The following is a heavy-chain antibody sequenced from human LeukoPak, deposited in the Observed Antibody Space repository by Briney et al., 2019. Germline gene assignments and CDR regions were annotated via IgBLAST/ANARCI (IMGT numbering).Heavy chain of an antibody. J-gene: IGHJ6*02. V-gene: IGHV3-53*01. Sequence: ETLSLTCTVSGGSISSYYWSWVRQAPGKGLEWVSVIYSGGSTYYADSVKGRFTISRDNSKNTLYLQMNSLRAEDTAVYYCARVGSGGMDVWGQGTTVTVSS. CDR3: ARVGSGGMDV. CDR2: IYSGGST. D-gene: IGHD3-10*01. CDR1: GGSISSYY.